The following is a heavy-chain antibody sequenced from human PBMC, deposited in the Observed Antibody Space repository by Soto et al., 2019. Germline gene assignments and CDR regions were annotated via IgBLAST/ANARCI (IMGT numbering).Heavy chain of an antibody. V-gene: IGHV3-23*01. CDR2: ISGSGSST. J-gene: IGHJ4*02. CDR1: GFTFSSYA. CDR3: AKGDRNQPAVFDY. Sequence: EVQLLESGGGLVQPGGSLRLSCAASGFTFSSYAMNWVRQAPGKGLEWVSGISGSGSSTYYSDSVRGRFTISRDNSKHTLYLQMNSLRAEDTAVYYCAKGDRNQPAVFDYWGQGTLVTVSS. D-gene: IGHD2-2*01.